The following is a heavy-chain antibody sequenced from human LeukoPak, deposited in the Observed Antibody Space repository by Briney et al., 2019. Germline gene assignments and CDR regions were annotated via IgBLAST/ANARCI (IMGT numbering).Heavy chain of an antibody. D-gene: IGHD3-3*01. CDR1: GFTFSSYA. V-gene: IGHV3-23*01. Sequence: GGSLRLSCAASGFTFSSYAMSWVRQAPGKGLKWVSAISGSGGSTYYADSVKGRFTISRDNSKNTLYLQMNSLRAEDTAVYYCAMSTYYDFWSAEFYYYYGMDVWGQGTTVTVSS. J-gene: IGHJ6*02. CDR2: ISGSGGST. CDR3: AMSTYYDFWSAEFYYYYGMDV.